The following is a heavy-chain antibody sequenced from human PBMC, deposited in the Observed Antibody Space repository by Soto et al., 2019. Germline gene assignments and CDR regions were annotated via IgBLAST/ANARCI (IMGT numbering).Heavy chain of an antibody. CDR3: AREPPKIKIAARKAGMDV. CDR2: ISSSSSTI. J-gene: IGHJ6*02. V-gene: IGHV3-48*02. Sequence: GGSLRLSCAASGFTFSSYSMNWVRQAPGKGLEWVSYISSSSSTIYYADSVKGRFTISRDNAKNSLYLQMNSLRDEDTAVYYCAREPPKIKIAARKAGMDVWGQGTTVTVSS. CDR1: GFTFSSYS. D-gene: IGHD6-6*01.